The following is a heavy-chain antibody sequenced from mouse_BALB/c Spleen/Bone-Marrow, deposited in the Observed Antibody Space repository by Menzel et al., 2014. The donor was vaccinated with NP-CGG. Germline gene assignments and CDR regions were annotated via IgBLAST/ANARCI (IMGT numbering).Heavy chain of an antibody. CDR2: INSNGGST. Sequence: EVQLVESGGGLVQPGGSLKLSCAASGFTFSSYGMSWVRQTPDKRLELVATINSNGGSTYYPDSVKGRFTISRDNAKNTLYLQMSSLKSEDTAMYYCARPYGNWYFDVWGAGTTVTVSS. J-gene: IGHJ1*01. V-gene: IGHV5-6-3*01. CDR1: GFTFSSYG. D-gene: IGHD2-1*01. CDR3: ARPYGNWYFDV.